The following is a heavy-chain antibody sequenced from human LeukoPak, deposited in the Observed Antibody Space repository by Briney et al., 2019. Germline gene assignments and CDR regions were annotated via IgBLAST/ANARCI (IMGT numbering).Heavy chain of an antibody. V-gene: IGHV3-30*03. D-gene: IGHD3-16*01. CDR2: ISYDGSNK. Sequence: QSGGSLRLSCAASGFTFSSYGMHWVRQAPGKGLEWMAVISYDGSNKYDADSVKGRFTISRDNSKNTLYLQMNSLRAEDTAVYYCARDPSWGAFPLYYFDYWGQGTLATVSS. CDR3: ARDPSWGAFPLYYFDY. J-gene: IGHJ4*02. CDR1: GFTFSSYG.